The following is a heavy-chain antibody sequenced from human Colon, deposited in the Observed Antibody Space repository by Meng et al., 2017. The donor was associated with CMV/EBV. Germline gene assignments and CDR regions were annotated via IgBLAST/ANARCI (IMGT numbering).Heavy chain of an antibody. V-gene: IGHV1-2*02. Sequence: QGQLVQSGAEGKKPGASVKVSCKASGYTFTGYYMHWVRQAPGQGLEWMGWINPNSGGTNYAQKFQGRVTMTRDTSISTAYMELSRLRSDDTAVYYCARAPYNWNDEGWFDPWGQGTLVTVSS. D-gene: IGHD1-20*01. CDR3: ARAPYNWNDEGWFDP. CDR2: INPNSGGT. J-gene: IGHJ5*02. CDR1: GYTFTGYY.